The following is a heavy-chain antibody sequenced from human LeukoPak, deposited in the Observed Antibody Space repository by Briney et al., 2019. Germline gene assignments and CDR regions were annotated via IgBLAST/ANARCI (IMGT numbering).Heavy chain of an antibody. D-gene: IGHD4-4*01. V-gene: IGHV3-9*01. Sequence: PGGSLRLSCAASGFTFDDYAMHWVRQAPGKGLEWVSGISWNSGSIGYADSVKGRFTISRDNAKNTLYLQMNSLRAEDTAVYYCAREETVTTSFDYWGQGTLVTVSS. CDR1: GFTFDDYA. J-gene: IGHJ4*02. CDR3: AREETVTTSFDY. CDR2: ISWNSGSI.